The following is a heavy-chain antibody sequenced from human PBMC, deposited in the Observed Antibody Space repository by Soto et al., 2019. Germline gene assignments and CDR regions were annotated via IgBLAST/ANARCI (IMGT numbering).Heavy chain of an antibody. D-gene: IGHD6-13*01. CDR3: AGSNIAAAGFYYYALDV. V-gene: IGHV4-59*01. Sequence: QVQLQESGPGLVKPSATLSLTCTVSGGSISSYNWSWIRQPPGKGLEWIGYIYYSGSTNYHPSSRSRVTISVDTSKNHFSLKLSSVTAADTAAYYCAGSNIAAAGFYYYALDVWGRGTTVTVSS. J-gene: IGHJ6*02. CDR1: GGSISSYN. CDR2: IYYSGST.